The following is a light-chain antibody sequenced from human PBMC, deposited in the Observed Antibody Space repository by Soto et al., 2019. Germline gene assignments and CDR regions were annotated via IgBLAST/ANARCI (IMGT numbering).Light chain of an antibody. CDR3: QQYNDWPSIT. CDR1: QSVSSN. V-gene: IGKV3-15*01. CDR2: AVS. Sequence: EIVLTQSPATLSVSPGERATLSCRASQSVSSNLAWYQQKPGQAPRLLMYAVSTRATAIPSRFSGSRSGTEFTLTISSLQSEDFAVYYCQQYNDWPSITFGQGTRLEIK. J-gene: IGKJ5*01.